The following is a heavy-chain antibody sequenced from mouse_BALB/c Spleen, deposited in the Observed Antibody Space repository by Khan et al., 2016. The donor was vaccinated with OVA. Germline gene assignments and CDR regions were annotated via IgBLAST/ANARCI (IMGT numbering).Heavy chain of an antibody. D-gene: IGHD2-3*01. CDR2: INPSTGNT. CDR3: TRAIYDGYPPFTY. Sequence: QVQLQQSGAELAKPGASVKMSCKASGYTFTRYWMHWVKQRPGQGLEWIGYINPSTGNTDYNNNYKDKATLTADKSSSTAYMQLRSLTSEDSEVYYCTRAIYDGYPPFTYWGQGTLVTVSA. CDR1: GYTFTRYW. V-gene: IGHV1-7*01. J-gene: IGHJ3*01.